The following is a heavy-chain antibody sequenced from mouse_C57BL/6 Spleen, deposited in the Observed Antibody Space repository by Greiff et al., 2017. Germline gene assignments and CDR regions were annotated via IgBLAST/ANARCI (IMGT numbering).Heavy chain of an antibody. Sequence: QVQLQQSGPELVKPGASVKISCKASGYAFSSSWMNWVKQRPGKGLEWIGRIYPGDGDTNYNGKFKGKATLTADKSSSTAYMQLSSLTSEDSAVYFCAREGWLRQYYFDYWGQGTTLTVSS. D-gene: IGHD2-2*01. J-gene: IGHJ2*01. CDR1: GYAFSSSW. V-gene: IGHV1-82*01. CDR2: IYPGDGDT. CDR3: AREGWLRQYYFDY.